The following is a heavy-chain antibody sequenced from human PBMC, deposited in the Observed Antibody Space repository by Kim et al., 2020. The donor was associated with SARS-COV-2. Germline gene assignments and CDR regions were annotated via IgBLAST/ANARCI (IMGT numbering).Heavy chain of an antibody. Sequence: QRCQGRDTMTRDTSKSTVSMELSSLRSEDTAVYYCARGRYFDWPHDAFDIWGQGTMVTVSS. V-gene: IGHV1-46*01. J-gene: IGHJ3*02. D-gene: IGHD3-9*01. CDR3: ARGRYFDWPHDAFDI.